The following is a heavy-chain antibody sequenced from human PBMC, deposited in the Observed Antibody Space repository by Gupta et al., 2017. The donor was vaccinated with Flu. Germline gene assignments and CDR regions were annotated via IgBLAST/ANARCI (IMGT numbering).Heavy chain of an antibody. CDR2: ISSSSSYI. D-gene: IGHD1-26*01. V-gene: IGHV3-21*01. J-gene: IGHJ4*02. CDR3: ARLWGATTPLFDY. CDR1: GFTFSSYS. Sequence: EVQLVESGGGLVKPGGSLRLSCAASGFTFSSYSMNWVRQAPGKGLEWVSSISSSSSYIYYADSVKGRFTISRDNAKNSLYLQMNSLRAEDTAVYYCARLWGATTPLFDYWGQGTLVTVSS.